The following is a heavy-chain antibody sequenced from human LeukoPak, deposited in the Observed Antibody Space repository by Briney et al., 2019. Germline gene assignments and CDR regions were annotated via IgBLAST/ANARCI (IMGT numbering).Heavy chain of an antibody. D-gene: IGHD6-19*01. CDR2: ISSSSSTI. Sequence: GGSLRLSCAASGFTFSSYSMNWVRQAPGKGLEWVSYISSSSSTIYYADSVKGRFTISRDNAKNSLYLQMNSLRAEDTAVYYCARDPANRIAVAGTSWFDPWGQGTLVTVSS. J-gene: IGHJ5*02. CDR1: GFTFSSYS. CDR3: ARDPANRIAVAGTSWFDP. V-gene: IGHV3-48*04.